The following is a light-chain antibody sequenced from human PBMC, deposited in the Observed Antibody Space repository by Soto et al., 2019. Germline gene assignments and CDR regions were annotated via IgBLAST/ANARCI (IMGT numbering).Light chain of an antibody. V-gene: IGKV3-11*01. Sequence: EIVLTHSPATLSLSPGESATLSCRASQSVSSYLAWYKQTPGQAPRVLIYDASNRATGIPARFSGSGSGTDFTLTISSLEPEDFAVYYCQQRSNWPLTFGPGTKVDIK. CDR1: QSVSSY. CDR3: QQRSNWPLT. J-gene: IGKJ3*01. CDR2: DAS.